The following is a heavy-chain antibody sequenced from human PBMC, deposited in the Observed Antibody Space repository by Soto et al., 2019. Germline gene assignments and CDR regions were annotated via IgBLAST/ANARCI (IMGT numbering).Heavy chain of an antibody. CDR3: ATSFDWLTPYAY. CDR2: ISGSGSTT. V-gene: IGHV3-23*01. Sequence: GGSLRLSCTASGFTFSSYAMSWVRPAPGKGLERVSGISGSGSTTYYADSVKGRFTISRDNSKNTLFLQMDSLRAEDTAVYYCATSFDWLTPYAYWGQGTLVTFSS. D-gene: IGHD3-9*01. CDR1: GFTFSSYA. J-gene: IGHJ4*02.